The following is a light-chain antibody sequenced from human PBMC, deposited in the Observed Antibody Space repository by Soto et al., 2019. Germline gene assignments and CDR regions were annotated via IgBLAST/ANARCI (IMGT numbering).Light chain of an antibody. CDR2: DAS. V-gene: IGKV3-15*01. Sequence: EIMMTQSPATVSVSPGERATLSCWASQSIRTNVAWYQQKPGQALRLLIYDASTRATGLSSRFSGSGSGTEFTLTISSLQSEDVAIYYCQQYNDWPPLTFGGGTRLEI. CDR3: QQYNDWPPLT. CDR1: QSIRTN. J-gene: IGKJ4*01.